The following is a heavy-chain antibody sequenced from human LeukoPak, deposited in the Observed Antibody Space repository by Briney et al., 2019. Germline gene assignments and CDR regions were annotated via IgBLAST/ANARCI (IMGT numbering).Heavy chain of an antibody. CDR3: ARDSITMVRGVRKYYFDY. Sequence: GGSLRLSCAASGFTFSSYSMNWVRQAPGKGLEWVSYISSSSSTIYYADSVKGRFTISRDNAKNSLYLQMNSLRAEDTAVYYCARDSITMVRGVRKYYFDYWGQGTLVTVS. CDR2: ISSSSSTI. D-gene: IGHD3-10*01. CDR1: GFTFSSYS. V-gene: IGHV3-48*01. J-gene: IGHJ4*02.